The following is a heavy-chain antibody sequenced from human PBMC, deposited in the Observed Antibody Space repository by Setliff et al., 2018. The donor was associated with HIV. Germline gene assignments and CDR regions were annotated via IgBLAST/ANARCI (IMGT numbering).Heavy chain of an antibody. V-gene: IGHV4-61*02. CDR1: GGSVRGDPYY. CDR2: IYATGGT. Sequence: PSETLSLTCTVSGGSVRGDPYYWSWIRKSAGKGLEWIGRIYATGGTNYNPSLKSRVTISADTSNNQFSLRLTSMTAADTAVYYCAKTSVGATGLYAFDIWGQGTMVTVSS. CDR3: AKTSVGATGLYAFDI. J-gene: IGHJ3*02. D-gene: IGHD1-26*01.